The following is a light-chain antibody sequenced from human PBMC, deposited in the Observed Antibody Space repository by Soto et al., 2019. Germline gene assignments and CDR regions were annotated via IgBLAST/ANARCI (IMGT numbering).Light chain of an antibody. CDR3: QQYGSSSWT. CDR2: GAS. Sequence: EIVLTQSPGTLSLSPGERATLSCRASQSVSSSYLAWYQQKPGQAPRLLIYGASSRATGIPDRFSGSGSGXXXXXXXXRXXPEDFAVYYCQQYGSSSWTFGQGTKVEIK. J-gene: IGKJ1*01. V-gene: IGKV3-20*01. CDR1: QSVSSSY.